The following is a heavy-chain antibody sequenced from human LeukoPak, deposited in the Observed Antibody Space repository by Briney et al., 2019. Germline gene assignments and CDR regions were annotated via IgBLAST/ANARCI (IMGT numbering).Heavy chain of an antibody. J-gene: IGHJ6*02. CDR1: GFTFSTYW. CDR3: ARGDYYYGMDV. Sequence: PGGSLRLSCSASGFTFSTYWMSWVRQAPGKGLEWVANIGQDGSEIYYVDSVKGRLTISRDNAKNSLYLQMNSLRAEDTAVYYCARGDYYYGMDVWGQGTTVTVSS. V-gene: IGHV3-7*01. CDR2: IGQDGSEI.